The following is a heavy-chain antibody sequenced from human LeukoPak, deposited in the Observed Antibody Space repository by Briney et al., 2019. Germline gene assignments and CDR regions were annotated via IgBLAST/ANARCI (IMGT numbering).Heavy chain of an antibody. Sequence: SVKVSCKASGGTFSSYTISWVRQAPGQGLEWMERIIPILGIANYAQKFQGRVTITADKSTSTAYMELSSLRSEDTAVYYCARDLRYSSNWFDPWGQGTLVTVSS. D-gene: IGHD6-13*01. CDR2: IIPILGIA. CDR3: ARDLRYSSNWFDP. J-gene: IGHJ5*02. CDR1: GGTFSSYT. V-gene: IGHV1-69*04.